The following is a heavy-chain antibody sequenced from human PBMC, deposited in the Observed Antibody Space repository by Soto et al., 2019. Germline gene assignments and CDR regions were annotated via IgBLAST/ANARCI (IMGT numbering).Heavy chain of an antibody. CDR1: GFPFSTYV. CDR3: AKDLTNGIAAP. V-gene: IGHV3-23*01. Sequence: GGSLRLSCAASGFPFSTYVMSWVRQAPGKGLEWVSVISGDAGTTYYADSVKGRFTISRDNSKNTLYVQMNSLRAEDTAIYYYAKDLTNGIAAPWGPGTQVTVPP. D-gene: IGHD6-13*01. CDR2: ISGDAGTT. J-gene: IGHJ5*02.